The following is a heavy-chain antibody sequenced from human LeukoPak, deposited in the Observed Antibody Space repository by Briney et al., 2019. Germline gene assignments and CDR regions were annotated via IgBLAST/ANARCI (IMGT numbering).Heavy chain of an antibody. J-gene: IGHJ6*03. V-gene: IGHV1-8*01. Sequence: ASVKVFCKASGYTFTNFDINWVRQAPGQGLEWMGWINPNSGNTGYAQKFQGRVTMTMNTSITTAYMELSSLISEDTAVYYCARGPQWRGDSYYIDVWGRGTTVTVSS. CDR1: GYTFTNFD. D-gene: IGHD6-19*01. CDR2: INPNSGNT. CDR3: ARGPQWRGDSYYIDV.